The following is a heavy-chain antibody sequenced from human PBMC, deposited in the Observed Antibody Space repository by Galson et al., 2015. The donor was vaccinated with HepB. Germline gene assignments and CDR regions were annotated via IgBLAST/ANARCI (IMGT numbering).Heavy chain of an antibody. Sequence: SLRLSCAASGFTFTHYGMHWVRQAPGKGLEWVAVISYDGTNKFYADFVKGRFTISRDRDNSKNTLYLQMNSLRADDTAVYYCARGSFMITFGGVIVDYWGQGTVVTVSP. CDR1: GFTFTHYG. J-gene: IGHJ4*02. V-gene: IGHV3-30*03. D-gene: IGHD3-16*02. CDR2: ISYDGTNK. CDR3: ARGSFMITFGGVIVDY.